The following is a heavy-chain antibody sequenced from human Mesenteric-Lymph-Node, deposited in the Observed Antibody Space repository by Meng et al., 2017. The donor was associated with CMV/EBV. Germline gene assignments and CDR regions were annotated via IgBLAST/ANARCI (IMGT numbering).Heavy chain of an antibody. CDR3: ARGSSYDILTGYFDY. Sequence: HQGGAGRLKASETLSVTCAVYCGSFSGYYLNWIRQSPEKGLEWIGESNHSGSTTYNPSFTSRIIISVDTSTNQISLNMSSVTAADTAVYYCARGSSYDILTGYFDYWGQGALVTVSS. J-gene: IGHJ4*02. V-gene: IGHV4-34*01. D-gene: IGHD3-9*01. CDR2: SNHSGST. CDR1: CGSFSGYY.